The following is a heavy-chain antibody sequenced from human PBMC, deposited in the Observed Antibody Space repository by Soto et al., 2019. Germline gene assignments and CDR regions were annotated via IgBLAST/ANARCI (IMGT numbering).Heavy chain of an antibody. CDR1: GFTFTSYT. J-gene: IGHJ4*02. Sequence: PGGSLRLSCAASGFTFTSYTMNWVRQAPGKGLEWVSSISSSSDYIYYADSMKGRVTISRDNAKNSLFLGMNSLTGEDTAVYYCARARVYATGPLDFWGQGTLVTVT. V-gene: IGHV3-21*06. CDR2: ISSSSDYI. CDR3: ARARVYATGPLDF. D-gene: IGHD6-13*01.